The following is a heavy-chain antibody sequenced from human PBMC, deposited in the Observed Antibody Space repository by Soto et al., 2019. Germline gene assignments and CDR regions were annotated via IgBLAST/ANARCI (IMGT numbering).Heavy chain of an antibody. J-gene: IGHJ5*02. CDR2: ISSDGDIT. D-gene: IGHD3-9*01. V-gene: IGHV3-64D*06. CDR3: VKVSTFYDILTGYYSTNFFDP. Sequence: GGSLRLSCSASGFTFSEYSMHWVRQAPGKGLQYVSTISSDGDITYYADSVKGRFTISRDNSKNTLYLQMNSLRPEDTAVYYCVKVSTFYDILTGYYSTNFFDPWGQGTPVTVSS. CDR1: GFTFSEYS.